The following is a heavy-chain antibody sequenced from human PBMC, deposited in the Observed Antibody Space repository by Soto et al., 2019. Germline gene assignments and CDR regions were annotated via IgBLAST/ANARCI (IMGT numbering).Heavy chain of an antibody. Sequence: ASVKVSCKASGGTFSSYAISWVRQAPGQGLEWMGGIIPIFGTANYAQKFQGRVTITADESTSTAYMELSSLRSEDTAVYYCARGDAGPSYYDFWSGYSGFDYWGQGTLVTVSS. CDR1: GGTFSSYA. CDR2: IIPIFGTA. J-gene: IGHJ4*02. CDR3: ARGDAGPSYYDFWSGYSGFDY. V-gene: IGHV1-69*13. D-gene: IGHD3-3*01.